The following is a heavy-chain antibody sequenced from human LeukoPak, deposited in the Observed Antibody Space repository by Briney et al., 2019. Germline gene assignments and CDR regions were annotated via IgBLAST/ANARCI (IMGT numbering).Heavy chain of an antibody. Sequence: PSETLSLTCTVSGGSISSSSYYWGWIRQPPGKGLEWIGSIYYSGSTYYNPSLKSRVTKSVDTSNNQFSLKLSSVTAADMAVYYCATSGSYWLGFDYWGQGTLVTVSS. CDR2: IYYSGST. CDR3: ATSGSYWLGFDY. J-gene: IGHJ4*02. CDR1: GGSISSSSYY. V-gene: IGHV4-39*07. D-gene: IGHD1-26*01.